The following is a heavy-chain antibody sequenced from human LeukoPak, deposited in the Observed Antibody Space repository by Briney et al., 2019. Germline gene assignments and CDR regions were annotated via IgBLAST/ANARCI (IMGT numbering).Heavy chain of an antibody. CDR1: GYSFTSYW. CDR3: ARHVGPYYYDSSGYFYPQA. CDR2: IYPGDSDT. Sequence: GASLKISCKGSGYSFTSYWIGWVRQMPGKGLEWMGIIYPGDSDTRYSPSFQGQVTISADKSISTAYLQWSSLKASDTAMYYCARHVGPYYYDSSGYFYPQAWGQGTLVTVSS. D-gene: IGHD3-22*01. V-gene: IGHV5-51*01. J-gene: IGHJ5*02.